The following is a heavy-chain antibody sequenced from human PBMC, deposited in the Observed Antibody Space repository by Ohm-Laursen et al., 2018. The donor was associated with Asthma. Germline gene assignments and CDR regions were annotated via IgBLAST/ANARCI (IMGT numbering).Heavy chain of an antibody. D-gene: IGHD1-26*01. CDR1: GYTFSRYS. Sequence: SLRLSCAASGYTFSRYSIHWVRQIPGKGLEWVSAISGSGGSTYYADSVKGRFTISRDNSKNTLFLQMNSLRAEDTAVYYCARDLVGATKDYWGQGTLVTVSS. J-gene: IGHJ4*02. V-gene: IGHV3-23*01. CDR2: ISGSGGST. CDR3: ARDLVGATKDY.